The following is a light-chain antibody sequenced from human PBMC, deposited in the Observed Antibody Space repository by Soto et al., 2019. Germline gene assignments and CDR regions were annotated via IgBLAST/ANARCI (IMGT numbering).Light chain of an antibody. CDR1: QSVSSSY. Sequence: EIVLTQSPGTLSLSPGERATLSCRASQSVSSSYLGWYQQKPGQAPRLLIYGAFGRATVIPDRYSGSGSGTDFTLTISTLEPEDFAVYYCQHYGSSSRTFGQGTKVEIK. CDR3: QHYGSSSRT. V-gene: IGKV3-20*01. J-gene: IGKJ1*01. CDR2: GAF.